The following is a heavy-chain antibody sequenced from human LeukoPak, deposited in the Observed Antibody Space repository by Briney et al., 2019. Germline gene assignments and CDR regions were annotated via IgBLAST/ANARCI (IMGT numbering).Heavy chain of an antibody. J-gene: IGHJ5*02. CDR2: IYTSGST. CDR1: GRSISSGSYY. D-gene: IGHD6-19*01. Sequence: SETLSLTCTVSGRSISSGSYYWSWIRQPAGKGLGWIGRIYTSGSTNYNPSLKSRVTISVDTSKNHYSLKLSSVTAADTAVYYCARDRAGWFDPWGQGTLVTVSS. V-gene: IGHV4-61*02. CDR3: ARDRAGWFDP.